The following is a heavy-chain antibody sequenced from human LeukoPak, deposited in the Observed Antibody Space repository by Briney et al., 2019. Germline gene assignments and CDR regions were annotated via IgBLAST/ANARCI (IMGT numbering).Heavy chain of an antibody. V-gene: IGHV4-61*02. J-gene: IGHJ5*02. CDR1: GGSISSGSYY. CDR3: ARAGGRRSIPLDP. Sequence: SQTLSLTCTVSGGSISSGSYYWSWIRQPAGKGLEWIGRIYTSGSTNYNPSLKSRVTISVDTSKNQFSLKLSSVTAADTAVYYCARAGGRRSIPLDPWGQGTLVTVSS. CDR2: IYTSGST. D-gene: IGHD6-13*01.